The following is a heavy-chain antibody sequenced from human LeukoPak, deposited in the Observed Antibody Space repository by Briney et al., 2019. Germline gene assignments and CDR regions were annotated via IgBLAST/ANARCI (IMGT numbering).Heavy chain of an antibody. CDR3: ARTPGTPTDYGDTYYYYYMDV. CDR2: IIPIFGTA. J-gene: IGHJ6*03. Sequence: ASVKVSCKASGGTFSSYAISWVRQAPGQGLEWMGGIIPIFGTANYAQKFQGRVTITADESTSTAYMELSSLRSEDTAAYYCARTPGTPTDYGDTYYYYYMDVWGKGTTVTISS. V-gene: IGHV1-69*13. D-gene: IGHD4-17*01. CDR1: GGTFSSYA.